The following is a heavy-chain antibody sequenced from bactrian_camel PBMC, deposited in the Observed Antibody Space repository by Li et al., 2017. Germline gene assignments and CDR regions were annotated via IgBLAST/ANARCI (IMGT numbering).Heavy chain of an antibody. CDR1: GFAFSVYY. V-gene: IGHV3S6*01. Sequence: HVQLVESGGGSVQAGGSLRLSCAASGFAFSVYYMSWARQAPGKGLEWVSGILPGGQVRWYTDSVKGRFTISRDNAKNTVYLQLNSLNTEDMAMYYCARGWPEYNYWGQGTQVTVS. CDR3: ARGWPEYNY. D-gene: IGHD1*01. CDR2: ILPGGQVR. J-gene: IGHJ4*01.